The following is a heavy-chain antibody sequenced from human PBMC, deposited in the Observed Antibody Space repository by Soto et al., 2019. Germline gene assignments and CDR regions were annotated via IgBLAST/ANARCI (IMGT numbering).Heavy chain of an antibody. CDR2: MYFSGTT. D-gene: IGHD1-1*01. CDR1: GGSIRSSY. V-gene: IGHV4-59*01. Sequence: LSETLSLTCTVSGGSIRSSYWTWIRQPPGKGLEWIGHMYFSGTTNFNPSLKSRITMSVDTSKNQFSLKLSSVTAADTAVYYCARAAETGGNWFDPWGQGTLVTVSS. CDR3: ARAAETGGNWFDP. J-gene: IGHJ5*02.